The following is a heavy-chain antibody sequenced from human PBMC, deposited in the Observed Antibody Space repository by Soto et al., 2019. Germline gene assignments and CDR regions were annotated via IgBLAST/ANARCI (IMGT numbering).Heavy chain of an antibody. Sequence: GASVKVSCKASGYSFSSYAIHWVRQAPGQGLEWMGWIHAGNGNTKYSQNFQGRVTISRDTSATTAYMELNSLRSEDTAVYYCARRVAFLDYWG. CDR1: GYSFSSYA. V-gene: IGHV1-3*01. CDR3: ARRVAFLDY. CDR2: IHAGNGNT. J-gene: IGHJ4*01. D-gene: IGHD2-15*01.